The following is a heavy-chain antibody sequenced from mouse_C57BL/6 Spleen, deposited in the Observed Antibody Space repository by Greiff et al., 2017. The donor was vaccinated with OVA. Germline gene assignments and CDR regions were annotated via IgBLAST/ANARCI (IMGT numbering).Heavy chain of an antibody. D-gene: IGHD4-1*02. V-gene: IGHV5-16*01. Sequence: EVKLVESEGGLVQPGSSMKLSCTASGFTFSDYYMAWVRQVPEKGLEWVANINYDGSSTYYLDSLKSRFIISRDNAKNILYLQMSSLKSEDTATYYCARSLNWDGFDYWGQGTTLTVSS. CDR2: INYDGSST. CDR1: GFTFSDYY. J-gene: IGHJ2*01. CDR3: ARSLNWDGFDY.